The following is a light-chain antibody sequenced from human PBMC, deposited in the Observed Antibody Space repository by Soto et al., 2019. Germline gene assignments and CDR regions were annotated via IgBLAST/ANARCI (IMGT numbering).Light chain of an antibody. Sequence: QSALTQPRSVSGSPGRSVTVSCTGTSSDVGAYNYVSWYQQHPGRAPKIIIYDVTGRPSGVPDRFSGSKSGNTASLTISGLLADDEADYYCCSYAGNSLIFGGGTKVTVL. V-gene: IGLV2-11*01. CDR3: CSYAGNSLI. CDR2: DVT. CDR1: SSDVGAYNY. J-gene: IGLJ2*01.